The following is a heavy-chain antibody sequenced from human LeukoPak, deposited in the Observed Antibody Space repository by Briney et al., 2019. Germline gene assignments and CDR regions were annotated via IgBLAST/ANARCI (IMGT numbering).Heavy chain of an antibody. D-gene: IGHD6-13*01. CDR2: INHSGNT. J-gene: IGHJ6*02. V-gene: IGHV4-34*01. Sequence: PSETLSLTCAVYGGSFSGYYWSWIRQPPGKGLEWIGEINHSGNTNYNPSLKSRVTISVDTSKNQFSLKLSSVTAADTAVYYCARGSRAAAAYYYYYGMDVWGQGTTVTVSS. CDR1: GGSFSGYY. CDR3: ARGSRAAAAYYYYYGMDV.